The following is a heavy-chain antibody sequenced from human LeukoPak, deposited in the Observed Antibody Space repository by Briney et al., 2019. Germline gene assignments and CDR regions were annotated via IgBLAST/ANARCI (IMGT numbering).Heavy chain of an antibody. CDR3: AREVATLTDGFDI. CDR1: GFSFRNSA. D-gene: IGHD5-12*01. J-gene: IGHJ3*02. V-gene: IGHV3-30*04. CDR2: ISSEGSSK. Sequence: PGGSLRLSCAASGFSFRNSAMHWVRQAPGKGLEWVAIISSEGSSKYYADSVKGRFTIARDNSKNTLYLQMNSLRIEDTAVYYCAREVATLTDGFDIWGQGTMVTVSP.